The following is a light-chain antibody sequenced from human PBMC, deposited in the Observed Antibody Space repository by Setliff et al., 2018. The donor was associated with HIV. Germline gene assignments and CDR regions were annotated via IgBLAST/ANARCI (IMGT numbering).Light chain of an antibody. CDR3: CSNTGSNTYV. J-gene: IGLJ1*01. V-gene: IGLV2-23*01. CDR1: SSDVGSYNL. CDR2: QAT. Sequence: SALTQPASVSGSPGQSITISCTGTSSDVGSYNLVSWYQQHPGKAPKLMIYQATKRPSGVSNRFSGSKSGNTASLTISGLQAEDEADYYCCSNTGSNTYVFGTGTKVTVL.